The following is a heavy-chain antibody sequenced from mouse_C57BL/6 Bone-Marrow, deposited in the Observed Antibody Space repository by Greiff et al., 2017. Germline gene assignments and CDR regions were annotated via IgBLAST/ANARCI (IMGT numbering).Heavy chain of an antibody. CDR2: IHPNSGST. V-gene: IGHV1-64*01. CDR1: GYTFTSYW. J-gene: IGHJ3*01. D-gene: IGHD2-5*01. CDR3: ARWDSNPFAY. Sequence: QVQLQPPGAELVKPGASVKLSCKASGYTFTSYWMHWVKQRPGQGLEWIGMIHPNSGSTNYNEKFKSKATLTVDKSSSTAYMQRSSLTSEDSAVYYCARWDSNPFAYWGQGTLVTVSA.